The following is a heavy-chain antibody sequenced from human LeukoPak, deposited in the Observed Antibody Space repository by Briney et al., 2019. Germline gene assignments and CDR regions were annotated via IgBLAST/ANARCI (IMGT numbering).Heavy chain of an antibody. Sequence: PSETLSLTCTVSGGSISSYYWSWIRQPPGKGLEWIGRIYTSGSTNYNPSLKSRVTMSVDTSKNQFSLKLSSVTAADTAVYYCASSSSRGSGYSRYAFDIWGQGTMVTVSS. V-gene: IGHV4-4*07. CDR2: IYTSGST. J-gene: IGHJ3*02. CDR1: GGSISSYY. D-gene: IGHD3-22*01. CDR3: ASSSSRGSGYSRYAFDI.